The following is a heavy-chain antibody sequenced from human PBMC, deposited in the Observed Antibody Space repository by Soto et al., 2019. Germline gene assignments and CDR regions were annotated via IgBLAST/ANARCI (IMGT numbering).Heavy chain of an antibody. J-gene: IGHJ2*01. CDR2: VSGSGGT. CDR3: AKDSVMDLYWYFDL. CDR1: GFTFTSYA. D-gene: IGHD2-21*01. V-gene: IGHV3-23*01. Sequence: EVQLLESGGGLVQPGGSLRLSCAASGFTFTSYAMTWVRQAPGKGLEWVSTVSGSGGTYYADSVKGRFTISRDNSKNTMYLQMNRLRAGDSAVYYCAKDSVMDLYWYFDLWGRGTLVTVSS.